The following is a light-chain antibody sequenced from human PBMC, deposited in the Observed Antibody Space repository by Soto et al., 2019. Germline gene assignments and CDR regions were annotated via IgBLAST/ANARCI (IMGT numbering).Light chain of an antibody. V-gene: IGKV3-15*01. CDR3: QHYDNWPPLFS. CDR2: GAS. J-gene: IGKJ2*03. CDR1: QSVRTN. Sequence: EIVMTQSPATLSVSPGERATLSCRASQSVRTNVAWYQQKPGQAPRLLISGASTRASGIPDRFSGSGSATEFTLTVSSLQSQAFAVYYCQHYDNWPPLFSFGQGTKLEIK.